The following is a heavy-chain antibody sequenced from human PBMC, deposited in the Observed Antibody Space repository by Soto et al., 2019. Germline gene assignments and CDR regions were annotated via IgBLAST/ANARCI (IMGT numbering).Heavy chain of an antibody. CDR2: ITPFFGTA. J-gene: IGHJ2*01. D-gene: IGHD6-19*01. V-gene: IGHV1-69*12. CDR1: GGTFSNYA. CDR3: AQTLGSAVAGPGRFDL. Sequence: QVQLVQSGAEVKKPGSSVKVSCKASGGTFSNYAISWVRQAPGQGLEWMGGITPFFGTANYAQKFQGRVTITADESMSTAYMELRRLRSEDTAVYYCAQTLGSAVAGPGRFDLWGRGTLVTVSS.